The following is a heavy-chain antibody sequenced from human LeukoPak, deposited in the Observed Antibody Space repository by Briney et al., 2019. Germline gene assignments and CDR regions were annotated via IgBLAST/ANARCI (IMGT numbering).Heavy chain of an antibody. CDR3: ARTDISACPVY. CDR2: LYHSGST. CDR1: GYSISSGYY. D-gene: IGHD3-22*01. V-gene: IGHV4-38-2*01. Sequence: SETLSLTCAVSGYSISSGYYWGWSRQSPGKGLEWIGSLYHSGSTYYNPSLKSRVTISVDTSKNQFSLKLSSVTAADTAVYYCARTDISACPVYWGQGTLVTVSS. J-gene: IGHJ4*02.